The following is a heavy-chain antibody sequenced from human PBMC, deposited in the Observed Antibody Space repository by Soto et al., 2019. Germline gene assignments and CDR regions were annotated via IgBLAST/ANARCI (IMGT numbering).Heavy chain of an antibody. D-gene: IGHD5-18*01. V-gene: IGHV3-30*18. CDR1: GFTFSSYG. Sequence: PGGSLRLSCAASGFTFSSYGMHWVRQAPGKGLEWVAVISYDGSNKYYADSVKGRFTISRDNSKNTLYLQMNSLRAEDTAVYYCAKGRELWLHYIDYWGQGTLVTVSS. J-gene: IGHJ4*02. CDR2: ISYDGSNK. CDR3: AKGRELWLHYIDY.